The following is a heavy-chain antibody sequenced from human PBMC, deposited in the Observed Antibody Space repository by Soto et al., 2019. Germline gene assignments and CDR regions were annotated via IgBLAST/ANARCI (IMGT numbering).Heavy chain of an antibody. D-gene: IGHD6-13*01. V-gene: IGHV5-51*01. J-gene: IGHJ6*02. CDR1: GYSFTSYW. CDR2: IYPGDSDT. Sequence: ESLKISCKGSGYSFTSYWIGWVRQMPGKGLEWMGIIYPGDSDTRYSPSFQGQVTISADKSISTAYLQWSSLKASDTAMYYCASASRQKLGYSGMDVWGQGSTVTVSS. CDR3: ASASRQKLGYSGMDV.